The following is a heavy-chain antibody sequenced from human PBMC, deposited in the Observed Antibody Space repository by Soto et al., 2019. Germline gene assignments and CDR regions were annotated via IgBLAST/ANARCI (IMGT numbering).Heavy chain of an antibody. J-gene: IGHJ4*02. Sequence: LQISCKGSGHSFVTHWIGWVRQMPGKGLEWMGIIYPGDSETKYSPSFQGQVTISADKSISTAYLQWSSLKASDTALYYCVSTINGYFEYWGQGTLVTVSS. V-gene: IGHV5-51*01. CDR2: IYPGDSET. CDR1: GHSFVTHW. CDR3: VSTINGYFEY. D-gene: IGHD3-9*01.